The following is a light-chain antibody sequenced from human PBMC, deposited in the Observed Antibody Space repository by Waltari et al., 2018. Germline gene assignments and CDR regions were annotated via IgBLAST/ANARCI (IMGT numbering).Light chain of an antibody. V-gene: IGKV3-20*01. Sequence: EIVLTQSPDTLSLSPGEGATLSCRASQNLNNNYLAWYRQKPGQAPRLLIYGASRRATGTPDRFSGSGSGTDFTLTITRLEPEDFAVYHCQQYGNSPQDSFGQGTKVEIK. CDR2: GAS. J-gene: IGKJ2*03. CDR3: QQYGNSPQDS. CDR1: QNLNNNY.